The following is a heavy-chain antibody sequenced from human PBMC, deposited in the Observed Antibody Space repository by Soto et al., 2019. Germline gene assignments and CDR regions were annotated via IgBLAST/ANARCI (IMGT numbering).Heavy chain of an antibody. J-gene: IGHJ4*02. D-gene: IGHD3-9*01. V-gene: IGHV3-48*01. CDR2: ISSGSKTI. CDR3: AREDILGVRSFDY. Sequence: EVQLVESGGGLVQWGGSLRLSCAASGFTFSGYSVNWVRQAPGKGLEWVSYISSGSKTIYYAESVKGRFTVSRDNARNSQYLQMNCLRVEDSAVYYCAREDILGVRSFDYWGQGTLVTVSS. CDR1: GFTFSGYS.